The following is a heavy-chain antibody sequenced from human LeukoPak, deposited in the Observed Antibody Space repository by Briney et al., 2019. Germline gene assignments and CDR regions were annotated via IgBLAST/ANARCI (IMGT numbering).Heavy chain of an antibody. V-gene: IGHV4-59*02. Sequence: NPSETLSFTSTVSGGSVNSYHWSWHPHPPGNELEGMGDIYYSGSTNYNPSHESLVTISVTTSTTHFSQKLSSATAADTAVYYCARDRYYMDVWGRGTKVTV. CDR3: ARDRYYMDV. J-gene: IGHJ6*03. CDR1: GGSVNSYH. CDR2: IYYSGST.